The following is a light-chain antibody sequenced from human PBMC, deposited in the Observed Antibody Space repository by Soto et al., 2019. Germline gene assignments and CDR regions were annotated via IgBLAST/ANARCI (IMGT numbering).Light chain of an antibody. J-gene: IGKJ1*01. Sequence: DLQMTQSPSSLSASVGDRVTITCQASQDINNYLNWYQQKPGKAPKLLIYDASNLETGVPSRFSGGGSGTDFTFTISSLQPEDIATYYCQQYGNLLWTFGQGTKVEIK. CDR1: QDINNY. V-gene: IGKV1-33*01. CDR3: QQYGNLLWT. CDR2: DAS.